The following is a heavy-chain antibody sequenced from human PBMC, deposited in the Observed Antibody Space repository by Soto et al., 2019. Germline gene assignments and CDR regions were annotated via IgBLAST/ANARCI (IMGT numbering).Heavy chain of an antibody. CDR2: IYYSGTT. CDR3: AGGHVFTSSCSYLDP. CDR1: GGSISSGGSY. D-gene: IGHD6-13*01. V-gene: IGHV4-31*03. Sequence: PSETLSLTCTVSGGSISSGGSYWSWIRQSPGKGLEWIGYIYYSGTTYYNPSLKSRVSISLDTSKNQFSLKLSSVTAADTAIYYWAGGHVFTSSCSYLDPGGRETLVTVSS. J-gene: IGHJ2*01.